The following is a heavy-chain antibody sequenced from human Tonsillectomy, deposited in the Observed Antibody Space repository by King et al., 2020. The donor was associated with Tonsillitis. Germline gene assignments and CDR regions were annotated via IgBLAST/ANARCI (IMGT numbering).Heavy chain of an antibody. D-gene: IGHD1-26*01. CDR2: INPNSGGT. CDR1: GYTFTGYY. CDR3: AREGIVGAIDY. Sequence: QLVQSGAEVKKPGASVKVSCKASGYTFTGYYMHWVRQAPGQGLEWMGWINPNSGGTNYEQKFQGWVTMTRDTSISTAYMELSRLRSDDTAVYYCAREGIVGAIDYWGQGTLVTVSS. J-gene: IGHJ4*02. V-gene: IGHV1-2*04.